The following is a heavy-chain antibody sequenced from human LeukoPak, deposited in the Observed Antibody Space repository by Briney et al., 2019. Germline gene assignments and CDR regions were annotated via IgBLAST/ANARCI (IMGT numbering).Heavy chain of an antibody. Sequence: SETLSLTCTVSGGSISRSYYYWGWIRQPPGKGLEWIGTIYYSGNTFYNPSLKSRVTISVDTSKNQFSLKLSSVTAADTAVYYCARVTKSITIFQYYYYYYMDVWGKGTTVTISS. CDR3: ARVTKSITIFQYYYYYYMDV. CDR1: GGSISRSYYY. CDR2: IYYSGNT. J-gene: IGHJ6*03. D-gene: IGHD3-9*01. V-gene: IGHV4-39*07.